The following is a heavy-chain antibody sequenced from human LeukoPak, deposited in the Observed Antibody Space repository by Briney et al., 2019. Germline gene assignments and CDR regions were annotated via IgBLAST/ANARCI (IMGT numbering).Heavy chain of an antibody. V-gene: IGHV1-8*01. CDR3: ARRRGWPNYFDY. CDR1: GYTFTSYD. D-gene: IGHD6-19*01. CDR2: MNPNSGNT. Sequence: ASVKVSCKASGYTFTSYDINWVRQATGQGLEWVGWMNPNSGNTGYAQKFQGRVTMTWNTSISTAYMELSSLRSEDTAVYYCARRRGWPNYFDYWGQGTLVTVSS. J-gene: IGHJ4*02.